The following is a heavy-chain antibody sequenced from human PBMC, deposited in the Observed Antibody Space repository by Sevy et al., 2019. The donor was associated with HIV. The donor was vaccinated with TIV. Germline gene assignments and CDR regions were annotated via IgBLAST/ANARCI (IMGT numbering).Heavy chain of an antibody. CDR2: INRDESAT. V-gene: IGHV3-7*01. J-gene: IGHJ4*02. CDR1: GFSFRSYW. D-gene: IGHD6-19*01. CDR3: VTDDRPSGWLFDF. Sequence: GGSLRLSCVASGFSFRSYWMTWVRQAPGKGPEWVANINRDESATNYVGSVKGRFTIFRDNAKNLLYLQMNSLRVDDTAVYYCVTDDRPSGWLFDFWGPGTQVTVSS.